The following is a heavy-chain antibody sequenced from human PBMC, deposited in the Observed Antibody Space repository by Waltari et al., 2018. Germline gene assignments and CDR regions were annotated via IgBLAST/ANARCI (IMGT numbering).Heavy chain of an antibody. CDR3: AGGLYDYDSSGYYYFDY. CDR1: GGTFSRYA. CDR2: IMPILGIA. Sequence: QVQLVQSAAAVKKPGSSVKVSCKASGGTFSRYALSWVRQAPGQGLEWMEGIMPILGIANYAQNIQGRVTITADESTSAAYMELSSLRSEDTAVYYCAGGLYDYDSSGYYYFDYWGQGTLVTVSS. V-gene: IGHV1-69*01. J-gene: IGHJ4*02. D-gene: IGHD3-22*01.